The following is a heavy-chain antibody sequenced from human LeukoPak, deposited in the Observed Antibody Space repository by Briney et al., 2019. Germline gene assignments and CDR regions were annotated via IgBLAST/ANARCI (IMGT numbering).Heavy chain of an antibody. CDR1: GGSISSSSYY. CDR2: IYYSGST. J-gene: IGHJ5*02. D-gene: IGHD3-22*01. V-gene: IGHV4-39*01. CDR3: ARRFYDSSGYPSWA. Sequence: PSETLSLTCTVSGGSISSSSYYWGWIRQPPGKGLEWIGSIYYSGSTYYNPSLKSRVTISVDTSKNQFSLKLSSVTAADTAVYYCARRFYDSSGYPSWAWGQGTLVTVSS.